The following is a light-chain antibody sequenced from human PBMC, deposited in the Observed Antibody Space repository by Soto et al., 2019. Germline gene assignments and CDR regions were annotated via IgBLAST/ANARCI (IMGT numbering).Light chain of an antibody. CDR3: QRYGSSPLYA. V-gene: IGKV3-20*01. J-gene: IGKJ2*01. CDR2: GTS. Sequence: EIVLTQSPCTLSLSPGERATFSCRTSQTINTEFLAWYQQRPGLAPRLLIHGTSNRATGIPDRFSGSGSGTDFTLTISALEPEDFAVYYCQRYGSSPLYAFGQGTKLEI. CDR1: QTINTEF.